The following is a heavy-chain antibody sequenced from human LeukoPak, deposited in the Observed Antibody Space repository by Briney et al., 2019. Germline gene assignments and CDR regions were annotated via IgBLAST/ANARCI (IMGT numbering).Heavy chain of an antibody. Sequence: SVKVSCKASGGTFSSYAISCVRQAPGQGLEWMGGIIPIIGTANYAQKFQGRVTITADKSTSTAYMELSSLRSEDTAVYYCARALYCSGGSCYRYDAFDIWGQGTMVTVSS. CDR2: IIPIIGTA. J-gene: IGHJ3*02. V-gene: IGHV1-69*06. CDR1: GGTFSSYA. CDR3: ARALYCSGGSCYRYDAFDI. D-gene: IGHD2-15*01.